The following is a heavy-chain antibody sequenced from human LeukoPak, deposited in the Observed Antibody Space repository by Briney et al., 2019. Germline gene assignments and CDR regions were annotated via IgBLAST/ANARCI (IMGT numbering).Heavy chain of an antibody. V-gene: IGHV3-21*01. J-gene: IGHJ6*02. CDR3: AREQEVDDSSGYYAYYYYFGMDV. CDR2: ISSSSSYI. D-gene: IGHD3-22*01. CDR1: GFTFSSYS. Sequence: GGSLRLSCAASGFTFSSYSMNWVRQAPGKGLESVSSISSSSSYIYYADSVKGRFTISRDNAKNSLYLQMNSLRAEDTAVYYCAREQEVDDSSGYYAYYYYFGMDVWGQGTTVTVSS.